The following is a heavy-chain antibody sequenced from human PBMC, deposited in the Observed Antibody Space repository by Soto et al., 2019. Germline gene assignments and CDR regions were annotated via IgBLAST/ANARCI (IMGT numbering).Heavy chain of an antibody. J-gene: IGHJ4*02. CDR3: ARDSSYSSSAERVQAFDY. CDR2: ISYDGSNK. Sequence: GGSLRLSCAASGFTFSSYAMHWVRQAPGKGLEWVAVISYDGSNKYYADSVKGRFTISRDNSKNTLYLQMNSLRAEDTAVYYCARDSSYSSSAERVQAFDYWGQGTLVTVSS. CDR1: GFTFSSYA. V-gene: IGHV3-30-3*01. D-gene: IGHD6-6*01.